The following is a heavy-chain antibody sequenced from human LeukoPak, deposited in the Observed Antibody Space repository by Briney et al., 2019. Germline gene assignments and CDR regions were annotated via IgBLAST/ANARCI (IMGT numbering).Heavy chain of an antibody. V-gene: IGHV3-30*18. J-gene: IGHJ6*02. CDR1: GFTFSSYG. D-gene: IGHD3-10*01. CDR2: ISYDGSNK. Sequence: GGSLRLSCAASGFTFSSYGMHWVRQAAGKGLEWVAVISYDGSNKYYADSVKGRFTISRDNSKNTLYLQMNSLRAEDTAVYYCAKDSSGSYLYYYYYYGMDVWGQGTTVTVSS. CDR3: AKDSSGSYLYYYYYYGMDV.